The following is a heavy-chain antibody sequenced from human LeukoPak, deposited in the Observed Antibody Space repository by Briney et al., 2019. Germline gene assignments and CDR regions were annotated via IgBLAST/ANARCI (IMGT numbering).Heavy chain of an antibody. CDR3: VKGEYCSSTSCYGGYCSGGSCYPPPYSFDY. D-gene: IGHD2-15*01. Sequence: GGSLTLSCSASGVTFSTYAMHGLRQTPRKGLEYVSAISSNGGSTYYAYAVRGRFRISRDNSKNTLYLQMSSLRAEDSAVYYCVKGEYCSSTSCYGGYCSGGSCYPPPYSFDYWGQGTLVTVSS. CDR2: ISSNGGST. J-gene: IGHJ4*02. V-gene: IGHV3-64D*06. CDR1: GVTFSTYA.